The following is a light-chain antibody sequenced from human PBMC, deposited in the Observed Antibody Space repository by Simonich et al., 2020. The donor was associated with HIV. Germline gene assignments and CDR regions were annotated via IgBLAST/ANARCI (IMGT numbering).Light chain of an antibody. CDR3: QQANSFPRT. Sequence: DIQLTQSPSFLSASVGDRVTITCRASQSIRTYLSWYQQKPGKAPKLLIYAASSLQSGVPSRFSGSGSGTDFTLTINNLQPEDFATYYCQQANSFPRTFGQGTKVEIK. J-gene: IGKJ1*01. CDR1: QSIRTY. V-gene: IGKV1-39*01. CDR2: AAS.